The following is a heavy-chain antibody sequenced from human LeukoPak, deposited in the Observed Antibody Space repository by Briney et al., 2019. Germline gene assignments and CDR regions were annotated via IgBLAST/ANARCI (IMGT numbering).Heavy chain of an antibody. CDR2: ISYDGSNK. CDR1: GFTFSSYA. CDR3: ARDDYGDSRLDY. J-gene: IGHJ4*02. V-gene: IGHV3-30-3*01. D-gene: IGHD4-17*01. Sequence: PGGSLRLSCAASGFTFSSYAMHWVRQAPGKGLEWVAVISYDGSNKYYAGSVKGRFTISRDNSKNTLYLQMNSLRAEDTAVYYCARDDYGDSRLDYWGQGTLVTVSS.